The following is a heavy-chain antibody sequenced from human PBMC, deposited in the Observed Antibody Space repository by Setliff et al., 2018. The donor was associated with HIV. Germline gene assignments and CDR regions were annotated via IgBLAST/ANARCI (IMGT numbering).Heavy chain of an antibody. CDR3: AKEYHTEATGRRLANYFDY. D-gene: IGHD6-13*01. CDR2: IYHSGST. J-gene: IGHJ4*02. Sequence: SETLSLTCTVSGYSISSGYYWGWIRQPPGKGLEWIANIYHSGSTYYNPSLKSRVTISVDTSTSTVYMEMSNLRSEDTAIYYCAKEYHTEATGRRLANYFDYWGQGTLVTVSS. CDR1: GYSISSGYY. V-gene: IGHV4-38-2*02.